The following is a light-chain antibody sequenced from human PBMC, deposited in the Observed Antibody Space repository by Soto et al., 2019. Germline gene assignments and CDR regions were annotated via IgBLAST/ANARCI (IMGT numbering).Light chain of an antibody. CDR1: RSVSSQ. CDR3: QQRINWPPT. CDR2: EAS. V-gene: IGKV3-11*01. Sequence: ETVLTQSPATLSLSPGGRATLSCRASRSVSSQLAWHQQKPGQAPRLVIYEASNRATGTPARFSGSGSGTDFPLTISSLEPEDCAVYYCQQRINWPPTFGEGTKVEIK. J-gene: IGKJ1*01.